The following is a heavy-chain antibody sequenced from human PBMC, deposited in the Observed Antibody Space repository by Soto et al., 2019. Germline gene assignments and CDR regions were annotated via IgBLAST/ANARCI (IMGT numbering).Heavy chain of an antibody. J-gene: IGHJ4*02. CDR1: GYTFTTYG. CDR3: ARVVLLPNPAADF. D-gene: IGHD2-21*01. V-gene: IGHV1-18*04. CDR2: ISTRNGDT. Sequence: GASVKVSCKXSGYTFTTYGIIWVRQAPGQHLEWLGWISTRNGDTNYAQRFQGRVTLTTDTSTSTAYMELKDLRSDDTAVYFCARVVLLPNPAADFWGRGTLVTVSS.